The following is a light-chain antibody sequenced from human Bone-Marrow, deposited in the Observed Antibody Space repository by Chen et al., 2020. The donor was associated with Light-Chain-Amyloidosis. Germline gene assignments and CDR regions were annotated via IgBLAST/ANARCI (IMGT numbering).Light chain of an antibody. CDR3: QQYGTSPLT. Sequence: EIVVTQSPGHLSLSPGEGANLSCRASQTISSNYLTWYQQKFGQAPRLLIYGSSSRATGIPDRFTGSGSGTDFTLTINRLEPEDFAMYYCQQYGTSPLTFGGGTKVEIK. V-gene: IGKV3-20*01. CDR2: GSS. J-gene: IGKJ4*01. CDR1: QTISSNY.